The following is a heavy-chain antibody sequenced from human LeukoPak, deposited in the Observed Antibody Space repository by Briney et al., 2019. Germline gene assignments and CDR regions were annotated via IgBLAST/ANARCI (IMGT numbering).Heavy chain of an antibody. Sequence: SETLSLTCTVSGGSISSGGYYWSWIRQRPGKGLEWIGYIYYSGSTYYNPSLKSRVTISVDTSKNQFSLKLSSVTAADTAVYYCARGPRLGYYYFDYWGQGTLVTVSS. CDR1: GGSISSGGYY. D-gene: IGHD5-18*01. CDR2: IYYSGST. V-gene: IGHV4-31*03. CDR3: ARGPRLGYYYFDY. J-gene: IGHJ4*02.